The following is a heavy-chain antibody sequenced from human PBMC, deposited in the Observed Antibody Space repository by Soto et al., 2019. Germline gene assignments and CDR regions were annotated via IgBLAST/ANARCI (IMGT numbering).Heavy chain of an antibody. CDR1: GFTFSSYS. J-gene: IGHJ4*02. V-gene: IGHV3-21*01. CDR2: ISSSSSYI. Sequence: GGSLRLSCAASGFTFSSYSMNWVRQAPGKGLEWVSSISSSSSYIYYADSVKGRFTISRDNAKNSLYLQMNSLRAEDTAVYYCAREPPYYYDSSGYPDCGQGPLVTVSS. D-gene: IGHD3-22*01. CDR3: AREPPYYYDSSGYPD.